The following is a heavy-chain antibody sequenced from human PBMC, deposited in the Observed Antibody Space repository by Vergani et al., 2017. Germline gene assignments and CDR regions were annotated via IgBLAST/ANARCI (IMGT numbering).Heavy chain of an antibody. CDR1: GGTFSSYA. Sequence: QVQLVQSGAEVKKPGSSVKVSCKASGGTFSSYAISWVRQAPGQGLEWMGRIIPILGIANYAQKFQGRVTITADKSTSTAYMELSSLRSEDTAVYYCAKVSDSGWYSGDYWGQGTLVTVSS. CDR3: AKVSDSGWYSGDY. CDR2: IIPILGIA. J-gene: IGHJ4*02. V-gene: IGHV1-69*04. D-gene: IGHD6-19*01.